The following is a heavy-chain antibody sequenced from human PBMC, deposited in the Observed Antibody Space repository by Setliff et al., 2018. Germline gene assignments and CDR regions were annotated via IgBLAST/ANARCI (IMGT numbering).Heavy chain of an antibody. D-gene: IGHD1-26*01. J-gene: IGHJ3*02. Sequence: SETLSLTCTVSGGSISSYYWSWIRQPAGKGLEWIGYIYSSGSTYYNPSLKSRVSISVDTSKNQFSLKLSSVTAADTAVYYCARKGISALSGAFDMWGQGTMVTVSS. CDR2: IYSSGST. CDR3: ARKGISALSGAFDM. CDR1: GGSISSYY. V-gene: IGHV4-4*09.